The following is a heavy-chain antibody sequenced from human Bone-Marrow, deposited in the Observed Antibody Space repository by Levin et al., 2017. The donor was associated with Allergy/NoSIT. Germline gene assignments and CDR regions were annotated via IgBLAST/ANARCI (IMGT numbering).Heavy chain of an antibody. D-gene: IGHD3-16*01. Sequence: GESLKISCAASGFIFSNYGMHWFRQAPGKGLEWVALIWFDGSNTYYADSVKGRFTISRDNSKNTLYLQMSSLRPEDTAVYHCARDVHDACGGSWGQGTLVSVSS. CDR1: GFIFSNYG. CDR3: ARDVHDACGGS. CDR2: IWFDGSNT. V-gene: IGHV3-33*01. J-gene: IGHJ5*02.